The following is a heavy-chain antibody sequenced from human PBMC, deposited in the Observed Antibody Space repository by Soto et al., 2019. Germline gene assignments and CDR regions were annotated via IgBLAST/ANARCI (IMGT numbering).Heavy chain of an antibody. CDR2: ISSSSSYI. Sequence: GGSLRLSCAASGFTFSSYSMNWVRQAPGKGLEWVSSISSSSSYIYYADSVKGRFTISRDNAKNSLYLQMNSLRAEDTAVYYCARDPTSAGYEKGVNWFDPWGQGTLVTVSS. CDR3: ARDPTSAGYEKGVNWFDP. V-gene: IGHV3-21*01. J-gene: IGHJ5*02. D-gene: IGHD5-12*01. CDR1: GFTFSSYS.